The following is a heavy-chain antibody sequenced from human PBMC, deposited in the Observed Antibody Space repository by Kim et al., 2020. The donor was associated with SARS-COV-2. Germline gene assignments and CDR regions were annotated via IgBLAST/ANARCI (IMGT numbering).Heavy chain of an antibody. CDR3: AISYCGGDCYHAFDI. Sequence: GGSLRLSCAASGFTFNSYVMYWVRQAPGKGLEWVAVISYDGSNKYYADSVKGRFTISRDGSKNMLYLQMNSLRAEDTAVYYCAISYCGGDCYHAFDIWG. J-gene: IGHJ3*02. CDR1: GFTFNSYV. D-gene: IGHD2-21*02. CDR2: ISYDGSNK. V-gene: IGHV3-30*04.